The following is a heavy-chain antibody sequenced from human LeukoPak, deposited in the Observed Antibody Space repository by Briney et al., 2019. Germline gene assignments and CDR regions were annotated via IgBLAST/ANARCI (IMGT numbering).Heavy chain of an antibody. CDR2: IYHSGST. D-gene: IGHD5-24*01. CDR1: GGSFSGYY. V-gene: IGHV4-34*09. J-gene: IGHJ3*02. CDR3: AREARGMATNAHDAFDI. Sequence: SETLSLTCAVYGGSFSGYYWSWIRQYPGKGLEWIGYIYHSGSTYYNPSLKSRLTISVDTSKNQFSLRLNSLTAADSAVYYCAREARGMATNAHDAFDIWGQGTMVTVSS.